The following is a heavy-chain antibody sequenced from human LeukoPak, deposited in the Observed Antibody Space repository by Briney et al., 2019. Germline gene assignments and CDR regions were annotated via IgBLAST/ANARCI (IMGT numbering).Heavy chain of an antibody. CDR1: GYSISTGYY. V-gene: IGHV4-38-2*02. Sequence: SETLSLTCGVSGYSISTGYYWRWIRQPPGKGLVWIGIIYHSGRTYYNPSLNSRVTISIDTSKNQFSLKLSSVTAADTAVYYCARDDFEAWFDPWGQGTLVTVSS. CDR2: IYHSGRT. CDR3: ARDDFEAWFDP. D-gene: IGHD2/OR15-2a*01. J-gene: IGHJ5*02.